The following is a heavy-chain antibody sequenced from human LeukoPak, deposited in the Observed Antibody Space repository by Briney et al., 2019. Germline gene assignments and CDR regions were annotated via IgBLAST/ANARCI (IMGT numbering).Heavy chain of an antibody. CDR1: GFTFSSYW. CDR2: IKQDGSEK. V-gene: IGHV3-7*01. CDR3: ARDAPDGRLLWFGEKYYYYMDV. J-gene: IGHJ6*03. Sequence: GGPLRLSCAASGFTFSSYWMSWVRQAPGKGLEWVANIKQDGSEKYYVDSVKGRFTISRDNAKNSLYLQMNSLRAEDTAVYYCARDAPDGRLLWFGEKYYYYMDVWGKGTTVTISS. D-gene: IGHD3-10*01.